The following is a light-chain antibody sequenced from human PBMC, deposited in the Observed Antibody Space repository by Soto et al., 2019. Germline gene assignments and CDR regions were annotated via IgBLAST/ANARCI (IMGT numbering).Light chain of an antibody. Sequence: ESVLTQSPGTLSLSPGERATLSCRASQSVSSYLAWYQRKPGQAPRLLIYGASSRATGIPDRFSGSGSGTDFTLTISRLEPEDFAVYYCQQYGGSPQTFGQGTRWIS. V-gene: IGKV3-20*01. CDR3: QQYGGSPQT. J-gene: IGKJ1*01. CDR2: GAS. CDR1: QSVSSY.